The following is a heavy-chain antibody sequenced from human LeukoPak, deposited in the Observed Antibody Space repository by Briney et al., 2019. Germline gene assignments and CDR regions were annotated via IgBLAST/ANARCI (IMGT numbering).Heavy chain of an antibody. CDR1: GGTFSSYA. CDR2: IIPIFGTA. J-gene: IGHJ3*02. Sequence: SVKVSCKASGGTFSSYAISWVRQAPGQGLEWMGGIIPIFGTANYAQKFQGRVTITADESTSTAYMELSSLRSEDTAVYYCARGRNIVVVPAAIYRGGAAFDIWGQGTMVTVSS. CDR3: ARGRNIVVVPAAIYRGGAAFDI. D-gene: IGHD2-2*02. V-gene: IGHV1-69*13.